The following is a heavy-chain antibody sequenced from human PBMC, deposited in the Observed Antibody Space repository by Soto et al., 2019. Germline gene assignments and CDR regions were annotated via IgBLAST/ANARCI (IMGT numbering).Heavy chain of an antibody. CDR2: IYYSGST. CDR3: ARTFAGSWYGDSAPNWFDP. V-gene: IGHV4-39*01. CDR1: GGSISSSSYY. D-gene: IGHD4-17*01. Sequence: SETLSLTCTVSGGSISSSSYYWGWIRQPPGKGLEWIGSIYYSGSTYYNPSLKSRVTISVDTSKNQFSLKLSSVTAADTAVYYCARTFAGSWYGDSAPNWFDPWGQGTLVTVSS. J-gene: IGHJ5*02.